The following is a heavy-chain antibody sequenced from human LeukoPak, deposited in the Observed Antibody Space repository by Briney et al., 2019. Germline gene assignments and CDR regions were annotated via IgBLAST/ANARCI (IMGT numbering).Heavy chain of an antibody. V-gene: IGHV3-23*01. D-gene: IGHD6-19*01. Sequence: PGGSLRLSCAVSGFSLRSYAMSWVRQAPGKGLEWVSAISGGAAGTYYADSVKGRFTISTDISKSTLYVQINSLRAEDTAVYYSARTAYNSGWFHFHHWGQGTLVTVSS. CDR1: GFSLRSYA. CDR2: ISGGAAGT. CDR3: ARTAYNSGWFHFHH. J-gene: IGHJ4*02.